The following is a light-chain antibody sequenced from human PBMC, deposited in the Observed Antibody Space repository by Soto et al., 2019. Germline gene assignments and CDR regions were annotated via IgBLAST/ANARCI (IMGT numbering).Light chain of an antibody. CDR2: GAS. CDR3: QQYNNWPPFT. V-gene: IGKV3-15*01. J-gene: IGKJ2*01. CDR1: QSVSSN. Sequence: EIVMTQSPATLSVSPGERATLSCRASQSVSSNLAWYQHKPGQAPKLLIYGASTRATGIPARFSRSGSGTEFTLTISSLQSEDFAVYYCQQYNNWPPFTFGQGTKLEIK.